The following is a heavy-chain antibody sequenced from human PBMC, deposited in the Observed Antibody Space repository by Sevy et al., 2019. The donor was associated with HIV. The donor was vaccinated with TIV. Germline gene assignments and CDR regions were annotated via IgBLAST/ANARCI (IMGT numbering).Heavy chain of an antibody. J-gene: IGHJ6*02. V-gene: IGHV1-2*02. CDR1: GYTFTGYY. CDR2: INPNSGGT. D-gene: IGHD2-2*01. Sequence: ASVKVSCKASGYTFTGYYMHWVRQAPGQGLEWMEWINPNSGGTNYAQKFQGRVTMTRDTSISTAYMELSRLRSDDTAVYYCAREGDSSSTSCPHYYYYYGMDVWGQGTTVTVSS. CDR3: AREGDSSSTSCPHYYYYYGMDV.